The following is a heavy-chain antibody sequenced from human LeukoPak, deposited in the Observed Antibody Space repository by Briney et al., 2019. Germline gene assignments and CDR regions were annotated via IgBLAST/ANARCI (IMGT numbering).Heavy chain of an antibody. CDR2: INPSGGST. CDR1: GYTFTSYY. D-gene: IGHD3-3*01. Sequence: ASVKVSCKASGYTFTSYYMHWVRQAPGQGLESMRIINPSGGSTSYAQKFQGRVTMTRDMSTSTVYMELSSLRSEDTAVYYCARDQGPDDFWSGYSDYWGQGTLVTVSS. J-gene: IGHJ4*02. CDR3: ARDQGPDDFWSGYSDY. V-gene: IGHV1-46*01.